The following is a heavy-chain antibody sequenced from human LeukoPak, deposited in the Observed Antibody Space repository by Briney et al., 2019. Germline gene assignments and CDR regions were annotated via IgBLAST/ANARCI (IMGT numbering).Heavy chain of an antibody. V-gene: IGHV1-2*02. J-gene: IGHJ4*02. CDR1: GYSISDYY. CDR2: INGGSGAP. D-gene: IGHD3-10*01. CDR3: AREVYGDKKAKDY. Sequence: GASVKVSCKASGYSISDYYMHWVRQAPGQGLEYMGCINGGSGAPTYAQTFQGRVTMTRDTSISTAYMELTRLTYDDTAVYYCAREVYGDKKAKDYWGQGTLVAVSS.